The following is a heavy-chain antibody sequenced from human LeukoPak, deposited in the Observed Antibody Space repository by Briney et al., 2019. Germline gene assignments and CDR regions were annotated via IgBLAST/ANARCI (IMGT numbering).Heavy chain of an antibody. V-gene: IGHV3-21*01. Sequence: GGSLRLSCAASGFTVSSNYMSWVRQAPGKALEWVSSISSSSLYIYYADSVRGRFTISRDNAKSSLYLQMNSLRAEDTAVYYCASEQSGNYYRPFDSWGQGTLVTVSS. CDR1: GFTVSSNY. J-gene: IGHJ4*02. CDR3: ASEQSGNYYRPFDS. CDR2: ISSSSLYI. D-gene: IGHD1-26*01.